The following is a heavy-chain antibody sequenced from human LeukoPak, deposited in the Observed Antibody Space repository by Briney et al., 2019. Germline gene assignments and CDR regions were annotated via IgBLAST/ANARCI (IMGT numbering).Heavy chain of an antibody. Sequence: GGSLRLSCAASGFTFSSYWMSWVRQAPGKGLEWVSNIKQDGSEKYYVDSVKGRFTISRDNAKNSLYLQMNSLRAEDTAVYYCAKGADYGDLYYYYYMDVWGKGTTVTISS. D-gene: IGHD4-17*01. J-gene: IGHJ6*03. CDR2: IKQDGSEK. CDR1: GFTFSSYW. CDR3: AKGADYGDLYYYYYMDV. V-gene: IGHV3-7*03.